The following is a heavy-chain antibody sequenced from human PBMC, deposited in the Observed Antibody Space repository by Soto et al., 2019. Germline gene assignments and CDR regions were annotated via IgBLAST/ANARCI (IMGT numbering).Heavy chain of an antibody. CDR3: AKDSGYWRSYYYYGMDV. CDR2: ISGSGGST. V-gene: IGHV3-23*01. J-gene: IGHJ6*02. Sequence: GGSLRLSCAASGFTFSSYAMSWVRQAPGKGLEWVSAISGSGGSTYYADSVKGRFTISRDNSKNTLYLQMNSLRAEDTAVYYCAKDSGYWRSYYYYGMDVWGQGTTVTVSS. CDR1: GFTFSSYA. D-gene: IGHD5-18*01.